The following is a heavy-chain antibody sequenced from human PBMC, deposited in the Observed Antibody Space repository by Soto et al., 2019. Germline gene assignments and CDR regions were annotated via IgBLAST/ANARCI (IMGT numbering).Heavy chain of an antibody. V-gene: IGHV3-23*01. CDR1: GFAFSSHP. J-gene: IGHJ3*02. D-gene: IGHD6-6*01. Sequence: VGSLRLSCAASGFAFSSHPMSWVRQAPERGLEWVSGISDSGGLTYNADSVKGRFTIARDNSKNTLYLQMNSLRAEDTALYYCARRAFGSSRSFDIWGQGTMVTVSS. CDR2: ISDSGGLT. CDR3: ARRAFGSSRSFDI.